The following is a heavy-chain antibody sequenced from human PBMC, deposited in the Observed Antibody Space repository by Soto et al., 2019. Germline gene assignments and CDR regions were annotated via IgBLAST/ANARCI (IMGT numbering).Heavy chain of an antibody. CDR3: ARHYFPLYSYGYDYFDY. CDR1: GGSISSSSYY. V-gene: IGHV4-39*01. J-gene: IGHJ4*02. D-gene: IGHD5-18*01. CDR2: IYYSGST. Sequence: QLQLQESGPGLVKPSETLSLTCTVSGGSISSSSYYWGWIRQPPGKGLEWIGSIYYSGSTYYNPSLKSRVTISVDTSKNQFSLKLSSVTAADTAVYYCARHYFPLYSYGYDYFDYWGQGTLVTVSS.